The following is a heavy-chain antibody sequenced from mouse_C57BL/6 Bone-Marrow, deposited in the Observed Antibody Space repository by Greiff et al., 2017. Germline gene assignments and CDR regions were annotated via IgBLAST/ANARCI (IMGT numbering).Heavy chain of an antibody. J-gene: IGHJ2*01. V-gene: IGHV5-12*01. CDR2: ISNGGGST. CDR1: GFTFSDYY. D-gene: IGHD1-1*01. Sequence: EVQRVESGGGLVQPGGSLKLSCAASGFTFSDYYMYWVRQTPEKRLEWVAYISNGGGSTYYPDTVKGRFTISRDNAKNTRYLQLSRLKSEDTAMYYCARQGTVVPFDYWGQGTTLTVSS. CDR3: ARQGTVVPFDY.